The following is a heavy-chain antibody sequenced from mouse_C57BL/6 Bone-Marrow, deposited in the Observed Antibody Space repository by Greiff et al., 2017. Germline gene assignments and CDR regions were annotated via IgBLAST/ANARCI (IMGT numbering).Heavy chain of an antibody. Sequence: VQLQQSGAELARPGASVKLSCKASGYTFTSSGISWVKQRTGQGLEWIGVIYPRGGNTTYNEKFKGKATLTSDKSASTAYRELRSLTAEDSAFYFCAKRRAFAYGGQGTLVTVSA. D-gene: IGHD2-12*01. CDR3: AKRRAFAY. J-gene: IGHJ3*01. CDR1: GYTFTSSG. V-gene: IGHV1-81*01. CDR2: IYPRGGNT.